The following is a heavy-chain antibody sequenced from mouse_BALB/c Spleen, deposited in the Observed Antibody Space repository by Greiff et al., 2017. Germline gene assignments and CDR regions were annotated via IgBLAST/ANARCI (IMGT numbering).Heavy chain of an antibody. CDR1: GYSFTSYY. J-gene: IGHJ1*01. Sequence: VQLQQSGPELMKPGASVKISCKASGYSFTSYYMHWVKQSHGKSLEWIGYIDPFNGGTSYNQKFKGKATLTVDKSSSTAYMHLSSLTSEDSAVYYCARNYYGSRYWYFDVWGAGTTVTVSS. D-gene: IGHD1-1*01. CDR3: ARNYYGSRYWYFDV. V-gene: IGHV1S135*01. CDR2: IDPFNGGT.